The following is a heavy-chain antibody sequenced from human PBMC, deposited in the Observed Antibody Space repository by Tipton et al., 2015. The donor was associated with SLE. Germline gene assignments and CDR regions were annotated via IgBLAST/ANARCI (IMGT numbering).Heavy chain of an antibody. Sequence: SLRLSCAASGFTYSGYAMHWVRQAPGKGLEWVAFIRADGSNKDYADSVKGRFTIPRDNSKNTLYLQMNRLRVEDTAVYYCDGGTGAYFDHWGQGTLVTVSP. V-gene: IGHV3-30*02. D-gene: IGHD3-16*01. CDR3: DGGTGAYFDH. CDR1: GFTYSGYA. CDR2: IRADGSNK. J-gene: IGHJ4*02.